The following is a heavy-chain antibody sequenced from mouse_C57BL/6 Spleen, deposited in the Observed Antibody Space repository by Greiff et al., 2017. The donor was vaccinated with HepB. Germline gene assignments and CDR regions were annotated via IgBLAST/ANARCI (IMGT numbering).Heavy chain of an antibody. Sequence: VKLQQPGAELVKPGASVKLSCKASGYTFTSYWMHWVKQRPGQGLEWIGMIHPNSGSTNYNEKFKSKATLTVDKSSSTAYMQLSSLTSEDSAVYYCARVDYYYFDYWGQVTTLTVSS. V-gene: IGHV1-64*01. J-gene: IGHJ2*01. CDR3: ARVDYYYFDY. CDR2: IHPNSGST. CDR1: GYTFTSYW. D-gene: IGHD2-13*01.